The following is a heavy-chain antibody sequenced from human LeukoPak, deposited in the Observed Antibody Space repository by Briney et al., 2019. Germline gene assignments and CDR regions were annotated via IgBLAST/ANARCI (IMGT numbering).Heavy chain of an antibody. CDR3: ARDRRRWLQSDSGFDY. D-gene: IGHD5-24*01. CDR2: IYYSGST. J-gene: IGHJ4*02. Sequence: SETLSLTCTVAGGSISSYYWSWIRKPPGKGLEWIGYIYYSGSTNYNPSLKSRVTISVDTSKNQFSLKLSSVTAADTAVYYCARDRRRWLQSDSGFDYWGQGTLVTVSS. CDR1: GGSISSYY. V-gene: IGHV4-59*01.